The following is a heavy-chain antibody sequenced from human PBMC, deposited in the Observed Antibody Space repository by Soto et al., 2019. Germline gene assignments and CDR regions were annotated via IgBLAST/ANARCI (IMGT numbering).Heavy chain of an antibody. CDR3: ARSYYDSSGYYQPFDY. CDR2: IYYSGST. D-gene: IGHD3-22*01. J-gene: IGHJ4*02. Sequence: SETLSLTCTVPGGSISSYYWSWIRQPPGEGLEWIGYIYYSGSTNYNPSLKSRVTISVDTSKNQFSLKLSSVTAADTAVYYCARSYYDSSGYYQPFDYWGQGTLVTVS. CDR1: GGSISSYY. V-gene: IGHV4-59*08.